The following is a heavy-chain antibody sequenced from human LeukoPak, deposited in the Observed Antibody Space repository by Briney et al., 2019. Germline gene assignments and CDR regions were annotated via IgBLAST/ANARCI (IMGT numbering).Heavy chain of an antibody. CDR1: GGSISSGDYY. CDR3: ARDEGTGSTRSSPNRYYYYFFYLDV. D-gene: IGHD2-2*01. CDR2: IYYSGST. V-gene: IGHV4-30-4*08. Sequence: SQTLSLTCTVSGGSISSGDYYWSWIRQPPGKGLEWIGYIYYSGSTYYNPSLKSRVTISVDTSKNQFSLKLSSVTAADTAGLYCARDEGTGSTRSSPNRYYYYFFYLDVWGKGTTVTVSS. J-gene: IGHJ6*03.